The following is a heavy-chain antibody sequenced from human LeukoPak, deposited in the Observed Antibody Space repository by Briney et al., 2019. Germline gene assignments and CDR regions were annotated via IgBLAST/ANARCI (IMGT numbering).Heavy chain of an antibody. CDR1: GYSISSGYY. J-gene: IGHJ6*03. V-gene: IGHV4-38-2*01. CDR3: ARGLTYYDFWSGHHPGSYYMDV. Sequence: SETLSLTCAVSGYSISSGYYWGWIRQPPGKGLEWIGSIYHSGSTYYNPSLKSRVTISVDTSKNQFSLKLSCVTAADTAVYYCARGLTYYDFWSGHHPGSYYMDVWGKGTTVTVSS. D-gene: IGHD3-3*01. CDR2: IYHSGST.